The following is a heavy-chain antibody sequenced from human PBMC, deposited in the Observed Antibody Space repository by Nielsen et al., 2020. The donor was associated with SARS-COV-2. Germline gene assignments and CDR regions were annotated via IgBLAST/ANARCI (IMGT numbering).Heavy chain of an antibody. V-gene: IGHV4-4*02. CDR2: VSHSGST. J-gene: IGHJ6*03. CDR3: ARGDLVVVPSPLLGLGPIFYYFCLDV. Sequence: SETLSLTCAVSGDSVSSHDWWTWVRTSPGKGLEWIGEVSHSGSTNYNPSLKSRVTLSMDKSKNQFSLRLTSVSAADTAVYFCARGDLVVVPSPLLGLGPIFYYFCLDVWGKGTTVIVSS. CDR1: GDSVSSHDW. D-gene: IGHD2-2*02.